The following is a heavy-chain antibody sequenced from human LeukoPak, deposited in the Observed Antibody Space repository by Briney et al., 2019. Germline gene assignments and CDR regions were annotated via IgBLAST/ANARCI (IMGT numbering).Heavy chain of an antibody. CDR3: AREWGYDSSGYFDY. CDR1: GGSISSYY. J-gene: IGHJ4*02. Sequence: SETLSLTCTVSGGSISSYYWSWIRQPPGKGLEWIGYIYYSGSTNYSPSLKSRVTISVDTSKNQFSLKLSSVTAADTAVYYCAREWGYDSSGYFDYWGQGTLVTVSS. V-gene: IGHV4-59*01. D-gene: IGHD3-22*01. CDR2: IYYSGST.